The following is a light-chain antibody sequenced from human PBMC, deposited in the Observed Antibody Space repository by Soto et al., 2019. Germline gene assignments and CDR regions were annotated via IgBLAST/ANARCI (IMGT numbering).Light chain of an antibody. CDR2: STN. CDR1: TGAVTSGYY. V-gene: IGLV7-43*01. CDR3: LLYYGGAQLGV. J-gene: IGLJ3*02. Sequence: QAVVTQEPSLTVSPGGTVTLTCASSTGAVTSGYYPNWFQQKPGQAPRALIYSTNNKQSWTPARFSGSLLGGKAALTLSGVQPGDEAEYYCLLYYGGAQLGVFGGGTKLTVL.